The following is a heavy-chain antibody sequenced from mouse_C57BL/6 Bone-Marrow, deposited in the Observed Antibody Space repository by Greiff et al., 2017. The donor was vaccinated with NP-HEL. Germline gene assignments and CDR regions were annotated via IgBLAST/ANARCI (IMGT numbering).Heavy chain of an antibody. J-gene: IGHJ1*03. CDR2: INPGSGGT. D-gene: IGHD3-3*01. CDR1: GYAFTNYL. V-gene: IGHV1-54*01. Sequence: VQLQQSGAELVRPGTSVKVSCKASGYAFTNYLIEWVKQRPGQGLEWIGVINPGSGGTNYNEKFKGKATLTADKSSSTAYMQLSSLTSEDSAVYFCARKGEPWYFDVWGTGTTVTVSS. CDR3: ARKGEPWYFDV.